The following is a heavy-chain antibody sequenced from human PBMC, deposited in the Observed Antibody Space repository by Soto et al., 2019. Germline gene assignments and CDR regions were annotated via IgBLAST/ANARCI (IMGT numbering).Heavy chain of an antibody. CDR2: IIPMFGTA. CDR3: VKGPPTDYAMEV. J-gene: IGHJ6*02. Sequence: SVKVSCKASGGTFSGNAFSWVRQAPGQGLEWVGGIIPMFGTANYAQKFRDRVTFTADKSTNIVYMEVSSLRSEDTAVYYCVKGPPTDYAMEVWGQGTAVTVSS. V-gene: IGHV1-69*06. CDR1: GGTFSGNA.